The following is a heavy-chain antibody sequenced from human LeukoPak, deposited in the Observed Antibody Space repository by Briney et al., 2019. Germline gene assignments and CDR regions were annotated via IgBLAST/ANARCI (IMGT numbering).Heavy chain of an antibody. Sequence: GGSLRPSCAASGFTFRSYAMSWVRQAPGKGLEWVSAISGSGGSTYYADSVKGRFTISRDNSKNTLYLQMNSLRAEDTAVYYCANGRQMATIPFDYWGQGTLVTVSS. D-gene: IGHD5-24*01. CDR2: ISGSGGST. CDR3: ANGRQMATIPFDY. CDR1: GFTFRSYA. J-gene: IGHJ4*02. V-gene: IGHV3-23*01.